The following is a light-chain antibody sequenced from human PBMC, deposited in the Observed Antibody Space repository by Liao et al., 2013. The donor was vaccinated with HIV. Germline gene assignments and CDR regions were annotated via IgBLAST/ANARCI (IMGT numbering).Light chain of an antibody. Sequence: SYELTQPPSVSVSPGQTARITCSGDKLGDKYACWYQQKPGQSPVLVLYQDSKRPSGIPERFSGSSSGTTVTLTISGVQAEDEADYYCQSADSSGTYPHVVFGGGTKLTVL. CDR1: KLGDKY. J-gene: IGLJ2*01. CDR2: QDS. V-gene: IGLV3-25*03. CDR3: QSADSSGTYPHVV.